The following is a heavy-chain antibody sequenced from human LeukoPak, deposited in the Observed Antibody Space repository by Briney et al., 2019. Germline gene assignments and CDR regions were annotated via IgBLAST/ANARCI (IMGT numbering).Heavy chain of an antibody. CDR1: GYTFTGYY. J-gene: IGHJ4*02. V-gene: IGHV1-2*02. CDR2: INPNNGGT. Sequence: ASVKVSCKASGYTFTGYYLHWVRQAPGQGLEWMGWINPNNGGTNYAQKFQGRVTMTSDTNGNTAYVYLSRQRYSASDVYVCARAYTSGWYIGFWGQGTLVTVSS. D-gene: IGHD6-19*01. CDR3: ARAYTSGWYIGF.